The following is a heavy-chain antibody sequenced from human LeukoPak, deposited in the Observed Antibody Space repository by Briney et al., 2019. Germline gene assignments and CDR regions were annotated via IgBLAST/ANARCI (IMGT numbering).Heavy chain of an antibody. CDR3: ARDQDYYDSSGYIDAFDI. V-gene: IGHV1-69*13. J-gene: IGHJ3*02. Sequence: SVKVSCKASGGTFSSYAISWVRQAPGQGLEWMGGIIPIFGTANYAQKFQGRVTITADESTSTAYMELSSLRSEDTAVYYCARDQDYYDSSGYIDAFDIWGQGTMVTVSS. D-gene: IGHD3-22*01. CDR2: IIPIFGTA. CDR1: GGTFSSYA.